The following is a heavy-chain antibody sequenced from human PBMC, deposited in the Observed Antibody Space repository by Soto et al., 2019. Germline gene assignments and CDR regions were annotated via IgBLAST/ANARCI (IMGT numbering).Heavy chain of an antibody. CDR3: TSPEDPTYNGNRPGFMDV. CDR1: GFTFSSYS. V-gene: IGHV3-21*01. CDR2: ISSSSSYV. J-gene: IGHJ6*02. D-gene: IGHD1-20*01. Sequence: GSLRLSCSASGFTFSSYSMNCVRQSPGKGLEWVSSISSSSSYVYYADSVQGRFTISRDNAKNSLYLQMNSLRAEDTAVYYCTSPEDPTYNGNRPGFMDVWGQGTTVTVSS.